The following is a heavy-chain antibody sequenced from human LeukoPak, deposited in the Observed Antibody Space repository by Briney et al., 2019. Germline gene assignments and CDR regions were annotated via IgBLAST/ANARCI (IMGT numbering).Heavy chain of an antibody. CDR1: GGSISSYY. Sequence: SETLSLTCTVSGGSISSYYWSWIRQPPGKGLEWIGYIYYTGSTSYYPSLKSRVTISIDTSKNQFSLKLSSVTAADTAVYYCARDVTDGSAYYHYSEYWGQGTLATVSS. V-gene: IGHV4-59*01. CDR2: IYYTGST. J-gene: IGHJ4*02. CDR3: ARDVTDGSAYYHYSEY. D-gene: IGHD3-22*01.